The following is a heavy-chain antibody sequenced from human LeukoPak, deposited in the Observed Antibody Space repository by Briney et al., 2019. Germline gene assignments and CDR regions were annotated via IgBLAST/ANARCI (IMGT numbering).Heavy chain of an antibody. CDR1: GFTFSSYS. CDR2: ISSSSSYI. V-gene: IGHV3-21*01. Sequence: PGGSLRLSCAASGFTFSSYSMNWVRQAPGKGLEWVSSISSSSSYIYYADSVKGRFTISRDNAKNSLHLQMNSLRAEDTAMYYYARESITIFGVVTNWGQGTLVTVSS. J-gene: IGHJ4*02. D-gene: IGHD3-3*01. CDR3: ARESITIFGVVTN.